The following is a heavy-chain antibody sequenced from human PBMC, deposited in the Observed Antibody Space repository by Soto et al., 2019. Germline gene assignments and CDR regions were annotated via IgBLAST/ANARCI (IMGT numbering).Heavy chain of an antibody. CDR3: ARARVTMIVVGGGGAFDI. J-gene: IGHJ3*02. CDR2: IIPIFGTA. D-gene: IGHD3-22*01. CDR1: GGTFSSYA. Sequence: GASVKVSCKASGGTFSSYAISWVRQAPGQGXEWMGGIIPIFGTANYAQKFQGRVTITADESTSTAYMELSSLRSEDTTVYYCARARVTMIVVGGGGAFDIWGQGTMVTVSS. V-gene: IGHV1-69*13.